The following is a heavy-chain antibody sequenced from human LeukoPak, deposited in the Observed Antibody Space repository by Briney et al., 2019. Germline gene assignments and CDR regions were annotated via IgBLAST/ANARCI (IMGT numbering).Heavy chain of an antibody. Sequence: GGSLRLSCVASGFRFSTFWMTWVRQAPGKGLEWVANIKQDGSEKYYVDSVRGRFTISRDNAKNSLYLQMNSLRAEDTAVYYCARDRGHYFDYWGQGTLVTVSS. V-gene: IGHV3-7*04. CDR3: ARDRGHYFDY. CDR1: GFRFSTFW. J-gene: IGHJ4*02. CDR2: IKQDGSEK. D-gene: IGHD2-15*01.